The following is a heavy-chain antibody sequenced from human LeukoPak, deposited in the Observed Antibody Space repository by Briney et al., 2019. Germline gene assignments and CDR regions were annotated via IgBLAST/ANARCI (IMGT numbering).Heavy chain of an antibody. CDR2: ISFDGSYK. Sequence: GRSLRLSCAASGFIVSSCGMSWVRQAPGKGLEWVVSISFDGSYKYTRDSVKGRFTISRDNSKNTFYLQMNSLRAEDTAVYYCAKEGADSSSDSWGQGTLVTVSS. D-gene: IGHD1-26*01. J-gene: IGHJ4*02. V-gene: IGHV3-30*18. CDR3: AKEGADSSSDS. CDR1: GFIVSSCG.